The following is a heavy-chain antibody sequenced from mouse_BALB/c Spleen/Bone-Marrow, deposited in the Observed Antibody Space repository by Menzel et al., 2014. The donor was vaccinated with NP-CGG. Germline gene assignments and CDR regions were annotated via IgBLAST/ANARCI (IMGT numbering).Heavy chain of an antibody. CDR1: GFDFSRYW. Sequence: EVQLQESGGGLVQPGGSLKLSCAASGFDFSRYWMSWVRQAPGNGLEWIGEINPDSSTINYTPSLKDKFIISRDNAKNTLYLQMSKVRSEDTALYYCARNAYYAMDYWGQGASVTVSS. CDR3: ARNAYYAMDY. V-gene: IGHV4-1*02. J-gene: IGHJ4*01. CDR2: INPDSSTI.